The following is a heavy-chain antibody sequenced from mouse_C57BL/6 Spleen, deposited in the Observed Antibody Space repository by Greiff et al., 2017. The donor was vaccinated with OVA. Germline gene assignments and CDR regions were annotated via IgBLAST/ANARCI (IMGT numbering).Heavy chain of an antibody. D-gene: IGHD3-1*01. CDR1: GYTFTSYW. CDR3: ARSGDYHAMDY. Sequence: QVHVKQPGAELVRPGSSVKLSCKASGYTFTSYWMDWVKQRPGQGLEWIGNIYPSDSETHYNQKFKDKATLTVDKSSSTAYMQLSSLTSEDSAVYYCARSGDYHAMDYWGQGTSVTVSS. V-gene: IGHV1-61*01. CDR2: IYPSDSET. J-gene: IGHJ4*01.